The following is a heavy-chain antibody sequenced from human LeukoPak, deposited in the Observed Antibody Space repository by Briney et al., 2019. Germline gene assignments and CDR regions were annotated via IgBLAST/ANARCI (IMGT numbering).Heavy chain of an antibody. D-gene: IGHD6-13*01. J-gene: IGHJ4*02. Sequence: GGSLRLSCAASGFTFSSYSMNWVRQAPGRGLEWVSSISSSSSYIYYADSVKGRFTISRDNAKNSLYLQMNSLRAEDTAVYYCARDIGPAAAGFFDYWGQGTLVTVSS. CDR2: ISSSSSYI. CDR1: GFTFSSYS. CDR3: ARDIGPAAAGFFDY. V-gene: IGHV3-21*01.